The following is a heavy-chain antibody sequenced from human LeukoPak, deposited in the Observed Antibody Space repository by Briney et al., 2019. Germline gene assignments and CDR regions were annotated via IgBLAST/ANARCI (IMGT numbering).Heavy chain of an antibody. D-gene: IGHD3-3*01. J-gene: IGHJ5*02. CDR1: GYTFTSYG. V-gene: IGHV1-18*01. CDR3: ARDQPYYDFWSCYYLESNLVDP. Sequence: ASVKVSCKASGYTFTSYGISWVRQAPGQGLEWMGWISAYNGNTNYAQKLQGRVTMTTDTSTSTAYMELRSLRSDDTDVYYCARDQPYYDFWSCYYLESNLVDPWGQGTLVTVS. CDR2: ISAYNGNT.